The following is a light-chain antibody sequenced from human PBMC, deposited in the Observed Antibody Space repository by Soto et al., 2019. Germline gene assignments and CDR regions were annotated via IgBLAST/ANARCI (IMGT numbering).Light chain of an antibody. CDR1: SSDVGGYNY. V-gene: IGLV2-8*01. J-gene: IGLJ1*01. Sequence: QSALTQPPSASGSPGQSVTISCTGTSSDVGGYNYVSWYQHHPGKAPELMIYEVNKRPSGVPDRFSGSKSDNTASLTVSGLQAEDEADYYCSSYAGSNVFVFGTGTKLTVL. CDR2: EVN. CDR3: SSYAGSNVFV.